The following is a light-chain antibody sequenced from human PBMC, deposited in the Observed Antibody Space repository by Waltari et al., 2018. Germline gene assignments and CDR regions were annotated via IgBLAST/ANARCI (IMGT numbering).Light chain of an antibody. CDR2: EVS. CDR3: SSYVGSTTYV. Sequence: QSALTQPASVSGSPGQSITISCTGSDSDLGTYDLVSWFQLPPGKAPKLIIYEVSQRPSGISDRFSGSKSGIRASLTISGLQADDEAEYYCSSYVGSTTYVFGGGTKVTVL. J-gene: IGLJ3*02. CDR1: DSDLGTYDL. V-gene: IGLV2-23*02.